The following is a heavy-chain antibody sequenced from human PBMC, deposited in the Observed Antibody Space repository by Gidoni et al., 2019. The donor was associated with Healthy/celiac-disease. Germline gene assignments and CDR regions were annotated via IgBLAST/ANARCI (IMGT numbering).Heavy chain of an antibody. V-gene: IGHV4-34*01. CDR3: ARFAAAWGWFDP. Sequence: QVQLQQRGAGPLKPSETLSLTCAVYGGSFRGSYWSWIRQPPGQGLEWIGEIKHSGSTNYTPSLKSRVTISVDTSKNQFSLKLSSVTAADTAVYYCARFAAAWGWFDPWGQRTLVTVSS. J-gene: IGHJ5*02. CDR2: IKHSGST. CDR1: GGSFRGSY. D-gene: IGHD7-27*01.